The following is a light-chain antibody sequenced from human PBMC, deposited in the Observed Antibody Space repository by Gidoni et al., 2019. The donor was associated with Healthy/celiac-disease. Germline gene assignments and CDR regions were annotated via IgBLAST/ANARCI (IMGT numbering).Light chain of an antibody. J-gene: IGKJ2*01. V-gene: IGKV1-5*03. CDR1: QSISSW. Sequence: DIQMTQSPSTLSASVGDRVTITCRASQSISSWLAWYQQKPEKAPKLLIYKASSLESGVPSRFSGSGSGTEFTLTISSLQPDDFATYYCQQYNSYPYTFXXXTKLEIK. CDR2: KAS. CDR3: QQYNSYPYT.